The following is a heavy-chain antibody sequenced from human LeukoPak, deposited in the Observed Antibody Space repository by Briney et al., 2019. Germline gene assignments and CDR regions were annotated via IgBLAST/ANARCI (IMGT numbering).Heavy chain of an antibody. CDR1: GVSISSYY. J-gene: IGHJ1*01. V-gene: IGHV4-4*07. CDR3: ARAEVVGAHLRSGYFQH. D-gene: IGHD1-26*01. Sequence: SETLSLTCTVSGVSISSYYWSWIRQPAGKGLEWIGRIYTSGSTNHNPSLKSRVTMSVDKSKNQFSLNVSSVTAADTAVYYCARAEVVGAHLRSGYFQHWGQGTLVIVSS. CDR2: IYTSGST.